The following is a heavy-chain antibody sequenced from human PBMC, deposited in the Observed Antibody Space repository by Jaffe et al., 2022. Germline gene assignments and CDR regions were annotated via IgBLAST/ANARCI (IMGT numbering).Heavy chain of an antibody. Sequence: EVQLVESGGGLVQPGRSLRLSCAASGFTFDDYAMHWVRQAPGKGLEWVSGISWNSGSIGYADSVKGRFTISRDNAKNSLYLQMNSLRAEDTAFYYCAKDTAAGTYYFDYWGQGTLVTVSS. D-gene: IGHD6-13*01. CDR1: GFTFDDYA. CDR3: AKDTAAGTYYFDY. V-gene: IGHV3-9*01. CDR2: ISWNSGSI. J-gene: IGHJ4*02.